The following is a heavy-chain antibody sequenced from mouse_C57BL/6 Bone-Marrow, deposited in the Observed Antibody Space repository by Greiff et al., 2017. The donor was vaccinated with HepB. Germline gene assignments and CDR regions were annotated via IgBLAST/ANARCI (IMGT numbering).Heavy chain of an antibody. CDR1: GYSFTDYN. J-gene: IGHJ2*01. CDR3: ARGEDYGYDGVDY. CDR2: INPNYGTT. D-gene: IGHD2-2*01. Sequence: HLVESGPELVKPGASVKISCKASGYSFTDYNMNWVKQSNGKSLEWIGVINPNYGTTSYNQKFKGKATLTVDQSSSTAYMQLNSLTSEDSAVDYCARGEDYGYDGVDYWGQGTTLTVSS. V-gene: IGHV1-39*01.